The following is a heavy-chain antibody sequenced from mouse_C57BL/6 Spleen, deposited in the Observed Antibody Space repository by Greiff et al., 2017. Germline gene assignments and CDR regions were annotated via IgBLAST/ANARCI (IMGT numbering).Heavy chain of an antibody. Sequence: QVQLKQSGPELVKPGASVKISCKASGYAFSSSWMNWVKQRPGKGLEWIGRIYPGDGDTNYNGKFKGKATLTADKSSSTAYMQLSSLTSEDSAVXFCARSGDPYAMDYWGQGTSVTVSS. V-gene: IGHV1-82*01. CDR2: IYPGDGDT. CDR1: GYAFSSSW. CDR3: ARSGDPYAMDY. D-gene: IGHD2-13*01. J-gene: IGHJ4*01.